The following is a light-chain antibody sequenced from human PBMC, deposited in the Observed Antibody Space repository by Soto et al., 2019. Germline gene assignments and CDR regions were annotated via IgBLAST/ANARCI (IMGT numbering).Light chain of an antibody. V-gene: IGKV3D-20*02. CDR1: QSVTTNF. CDR3: QQRSNWPLT. Sequence: EIVLTQSPGTLSLSPGERATLSCRASQSVTTNFLAWYQQKPGQAPRLLISGASSRATGIPDRFSGSGSGTDFTLTISSLEPEDFAVYYCQQRSNWPLTFGPGTKVDIK. J-gene: IGKJ3*01. CDR2: GAS.